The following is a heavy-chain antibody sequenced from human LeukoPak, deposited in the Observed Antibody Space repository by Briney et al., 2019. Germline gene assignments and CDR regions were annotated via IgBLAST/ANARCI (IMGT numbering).Heavy chain of an antibody. CDR3: AKGVGYYYYMEV. CDR2: IFPSGGEI. J-gene: IGHJ6*03. V-gene: IGHV3-23*01. Sequence: GGSLRLSCEASGFTFSTFAMIWVRQPPGKGLEWVSSIFPSGGEIHYADSVRGRFTISRDNSKSTLSLQMNSLRAEDTAIYYCAKGVGYYYYMEVWGKGTTVTISS. CDR1: GFTFSTFA.